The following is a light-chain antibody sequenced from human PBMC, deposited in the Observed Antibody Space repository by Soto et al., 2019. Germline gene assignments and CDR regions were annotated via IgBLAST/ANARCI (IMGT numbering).Light chain of an antibody. V-gene: IGKV3-11*01. CDR3: PQRGYWPLN. CDR2: DTS. CDR1: QSVTSY. Sequence: EIVLTQSPATLSLSPGERATLSCRASQSVTSYLAWYQQKPGQAHRLLIYDTSNRATGVPARFIGSGSATDLSLNISSLGPEAFAVYYCPQRGYWPLNFGQGTRLAIK. J-gene: IGKJ5*01.